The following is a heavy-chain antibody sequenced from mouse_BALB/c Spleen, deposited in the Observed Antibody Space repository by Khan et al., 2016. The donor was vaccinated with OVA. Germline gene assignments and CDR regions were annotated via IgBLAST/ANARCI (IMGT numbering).Heavy chain of an antibody. CDR3: ARDYGSLYWYFDV. CDR1: GISITSGNYR. Sequence: VQLKESGPGLVKPSQTVSLTCTVTGISITSGNYRWSWIRPFPGNKLEWIGNIYYSGTVTYNPSITSRTTITRDTSKNQFFLEMNSLTAEDTATYYGARDYGSLYWYFDVWGAGTTVTVSS. D-gene: IGHD1-1*01. J-gene: IGHJ1*01. CDR2: IYYSGTV. V-gene: IGHV3-5*02.